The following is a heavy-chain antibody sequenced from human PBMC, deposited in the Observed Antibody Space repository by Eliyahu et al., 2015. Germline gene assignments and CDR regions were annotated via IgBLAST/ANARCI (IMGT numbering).Heavy chain of an antibody. CDR3: ARLSGPPFGWFDP. J-gene: IGHJ5*02. D-gene: IGHD3/OR15-3a*01. CDR2: IYYSGST. V-gene: IGHV4-39*01. CDR1: GXSISSSSYY. Sequence: QLQLQESGPGLVKPSETLSLTCTVSGXSISSSSYYXGWIRQPPGKGLEWIGSIYYSGSTYYNPSLKSRVTISVDTSKNQFSLKLSSVTAADTAVYYCARLSGPPFGWFDPWGQGTLVTVSS.